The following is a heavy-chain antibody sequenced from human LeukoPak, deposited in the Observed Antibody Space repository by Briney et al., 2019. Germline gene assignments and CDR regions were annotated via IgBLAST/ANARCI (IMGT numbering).Heavy chain of an antibody. V-gene: IGHV3-23*01. CDR1: GFTFSNYA. CDR2: LSGSGGAT. Sequence: GGSLRLSCAASGFTFSNYAMAWVRQAPGKGLEWVSILSGSGGATYADSVKGRFTISRDNSENTLFLQMNSLGAEDTALYYCAKKRVITTPDAIDWYFDLWGRGTLVTVSS. D-gene: IGHD1-1*01. J-gene: IGHJ2*01. CDR3: AKKRVITTPDAIDWYFDL.